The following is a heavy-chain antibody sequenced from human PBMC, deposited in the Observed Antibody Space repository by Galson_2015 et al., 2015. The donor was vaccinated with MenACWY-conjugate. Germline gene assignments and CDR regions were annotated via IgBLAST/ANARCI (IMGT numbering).Heavy chain of an antibody. Sequence: SLRLSCAASGFTFSTFGVHWVRQAPGKGLEWVTNINRDGGGTYYASPVKGRFTISKDNAENSLYLQMNSLRAEDTAIYYCARIIHDGLDYWGQGTLVTVSS. CDR3: ARIIHDGLDY. V-gene: IGHV3-7*01. D-gene: IGHD1-1*01. CDR2: INRDGGGT. CDR1: GFTFSTFG. J-gene: IGHJ4*02.